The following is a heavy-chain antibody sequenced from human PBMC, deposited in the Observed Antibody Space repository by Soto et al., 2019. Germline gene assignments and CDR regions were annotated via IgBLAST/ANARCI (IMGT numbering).Heavy chain of an antibody. J-gene: IGHJ5*02. CDR1: VGSISNYY. CDR3: ARVSGSSSFGWFDP. Sequence: KASDTLSLTCTVSVGSISNYYWSWIRQPPGKGLEWIGNIHYSGSTNYNPSLKSRVTISVDTSKNQFSLKLSSVTAADTAVYYCARVSGSSSFGWFDPWGQGTLVTVSS. D-gene: IGHD6-6*01. CDR2: IHYSGST. V-gene: IGHV4-59*01.